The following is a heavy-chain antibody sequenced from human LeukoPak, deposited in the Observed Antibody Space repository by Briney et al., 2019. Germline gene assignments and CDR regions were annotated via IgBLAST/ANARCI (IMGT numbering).Heavy chain of an antibody. J-gene: IGHJ2*01. Sequence: SQTLPLTCAISGDSVSSTDAAWNWIRQSPSRGLEWLGRTYYRSKWYNDYAVSVKSRITINPDTSKNQFSLQLNSVTPEDTAVYYCAREVQEATYWYFDLWGRGTLVTVSS. CDR3: AREVQEATYWYFDL. V-gene: IGHV6-1*01. CDR1: GDSVSSTDAA. CDR2: TYYRSKWYN. D-gene: IGHD3-10*01.